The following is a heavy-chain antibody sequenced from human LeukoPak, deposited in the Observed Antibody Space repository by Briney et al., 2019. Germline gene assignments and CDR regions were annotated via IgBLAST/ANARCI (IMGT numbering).Heavy chain of an antibody. CDR3: AREYSSGWYGWFDP. Sequence: PGGSLRLSCAASGFTFSSYGMHWVRQAPGKGLEWVANIKQDGSEKYYVDSVKGRFTISRDNAKNSLYLQMNSLRAEDTAVYYCAREYSSGWYGWFDPWGQGTLVTVSS. J-gene: IGHJ5*02. CDR2: IKQDGSEK. CDR1: GFTFSSYG. V-gene: IGHV3-7*01. D-gene: IGHD6-19*01.